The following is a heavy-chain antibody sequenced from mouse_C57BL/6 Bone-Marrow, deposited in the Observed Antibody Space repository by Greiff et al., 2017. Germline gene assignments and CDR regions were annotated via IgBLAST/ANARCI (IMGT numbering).Heavy chain of an antibody. CDR3: AGGGLGFAY. V-gene: IGHV1-82*01. CDR2: IYPGDGDT. D-gene: IGHD4-1*01. J-gene: IGHJ3*01. CDR1: GYAFSSSW. Sequence: QVQLQQSGPELVKPGASVKISCKASGYAFSSSWMNWVKQRPGTGLEWIGRIYPGDGDTNYNGKFKGKATLTADKSSSTAYMQLSSLPSEDSAVYFCAGGGLGFAYWGQGTLVTVSA.